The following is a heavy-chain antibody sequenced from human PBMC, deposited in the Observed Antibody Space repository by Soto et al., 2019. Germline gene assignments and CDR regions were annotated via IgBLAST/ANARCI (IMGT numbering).Heavy chain of an antibody. D-gene: IGHD6-13*01. Sequence: SVKVSCKASGGTFNNYAINWVRQAPGQGLEWMGGIIPIFGTTNYAQKFQGRVTITADESTSTAYMDLSSLRSDDTAVYYCARGIAAAGMGRLTVGMDVWGQGTTVTVSS. CDR1: GGTFNNYA. V-gene: IGHV1-69*13. J-gene: IGHJ6*02. CDR2: IIPIFGTT. CDR3: ARGIAAAGMGRLTVGMDV.